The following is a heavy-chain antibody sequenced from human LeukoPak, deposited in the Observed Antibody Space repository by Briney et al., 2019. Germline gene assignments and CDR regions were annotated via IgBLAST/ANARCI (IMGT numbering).Heavy chain of an antibody. CDR3: AKDLSPPGIAAAGMVY. J-gene: IGHJ4*02. Sequence: GGSLRLSCAPSGFTFSSYAMSWVRQAPGKGLEWVSAISGSGGSTYYADSVKGRFTISRDNSKNTLYLQMNSLRAEDTAVYYCAKDLSPPGIAAAGMVYWGQGTLVTVSS. D-gene: IGHD6-13*01. V-gene: IGHV3-23*01. CDR1: GFTFSSYA. CDR2: ISGSGGST.